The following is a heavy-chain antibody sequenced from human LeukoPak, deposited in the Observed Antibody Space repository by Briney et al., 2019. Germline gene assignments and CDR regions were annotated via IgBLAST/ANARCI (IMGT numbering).Heavy chain of an antibody. CDR2: IYSGGST. Sequence: PGGSLRLSCAASGFTFSSYAMSWVRQAPGKGLEWVSVIYSGGSTYYADSVKGRFTISRDNSKNTLYLQMNSLRAEDTAVYYCASGRAHYSLLDYWGQGTLVTVSS. CDR1: GFTFSSYA. D-gene: IGHD2-21*01. CDR3: ASGRAHYSLLDY. V-gene: IGHV3-66*01. J-gene: IGHJ4*02.